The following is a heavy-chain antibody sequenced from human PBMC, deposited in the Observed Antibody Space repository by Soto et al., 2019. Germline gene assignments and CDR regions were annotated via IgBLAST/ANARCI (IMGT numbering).Heavy chain of an antibody. D-gene: IGHD5-18*01. J-gene: IGHJ4*02. Sequence: ASVKVSCKASGYTFTSYYMHWVRQAPGQGLEWMGIINPSGGSTSYAQKFQGRVTMTRDTSTSTAYMELSSLRSEDTAVYYCARSTYSYEEFDYWGQGTLVTVSS. CDR2: INPSGGST. CDR3: ARSTYSYEEFDY. CDR1: GYTFTSYY. V-gene: IGHV1-46*01.